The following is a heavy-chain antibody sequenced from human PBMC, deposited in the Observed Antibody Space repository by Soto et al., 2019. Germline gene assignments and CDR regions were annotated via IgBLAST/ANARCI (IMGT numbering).Heavy chain of an antibody. CDR3: ARLGRVALVMCYFDY. J-gene: IGHJ4*03. Sequence: ASVKVSCKASGYTFTSYGISWVRQATGEGLEWMGWSSVYYGNTNYAQKLQGRVTMTTGTSTRTAYRELRSLRYDATAVYYCARLGRVALVMCYFDYWG. CDR1: GYTFTSYG. V-gene: IGHV1-18*04. D-gene: IGHD3-22*01. CDR2: SSVYYGNT.